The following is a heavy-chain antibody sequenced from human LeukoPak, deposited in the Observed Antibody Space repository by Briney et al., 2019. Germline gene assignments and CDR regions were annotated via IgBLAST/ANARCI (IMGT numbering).Heavy chain of an antibody. CDR2: VYYSGGT. CDR1: GGSISSSSYY. Sequence: PSETLSLTCTVSGGSISSSSYYWGWIRQPPGKGLEWIGSVYYSGGTYYNPSLESRLTTSVDTSNNRFSLKLKSVTAADTAVFYCARVTTGSTTLDSWGQGILVTVSS. V-gene: IGHV4-39*02. D-gene: IGHD1-1*01. J-gene: IGHJ5*01. CDR3: ARVTTGSTTLDS.